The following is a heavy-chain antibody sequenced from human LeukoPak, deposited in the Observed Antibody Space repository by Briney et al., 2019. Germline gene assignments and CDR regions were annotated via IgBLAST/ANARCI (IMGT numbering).Heavy chain of an antibody. V-gene: IGHV4-59*01. J-gene: IGHJ4*02. CDR1: GGSISSYP. D-gene: IGHD3-22*01. Sequence: PSETLSLTCTVSGGSISSYPWMWMPQPPGEGRLGIGYIYYSGSTNYNPSIKSRVTISVDTSTNQSSPRLSYVTAADTAVYYSARWTYYYDSSGYSYRDFDHWGQGTLVTVSS. CDR2: IYYSGST. CDR3: ARWTYYYDSSGYSYRDFDH.